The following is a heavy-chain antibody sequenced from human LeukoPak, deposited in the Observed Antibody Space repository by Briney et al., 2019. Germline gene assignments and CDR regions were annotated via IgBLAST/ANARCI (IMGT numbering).Heavy chain of an antibody. CDR2: IIPIFGTA. D-gene: IGHD2-2*01. Sequence: ASVKVSCKASGGTFSSYAISWVRQAPGQGLEWMGGIIPIFGTANYAQKFQGRVTITADESTSTAYMELSSLRSEDTAVYYCARDNPYCSSTSCYMDVWGKGTTVTVSS. CDR3: ARDNPYCSSTSCYMDV. CDR1: GGTFSSYA. J-gene: IGHJ6*03. V-gene: IGHV1-69*13.